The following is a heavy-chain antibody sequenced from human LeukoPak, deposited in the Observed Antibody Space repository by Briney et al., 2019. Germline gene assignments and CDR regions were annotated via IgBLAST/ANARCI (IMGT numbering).Heavy chain of an antibody. CDR1: GFMFDDCT. J-gene: IGHJ4*02. V-gene: IGHV3-43*01. D-gene: IGHD5-18*01. CDR3: AKGDVDSPMNFYH. Sequence: GGSLRLSCAASGFMFDDCTMHWVRQAPGKGLEWVSLINWDGGSTYYAGSVKGRFTISRDNSKNSLYLQMNSLRTEDTALYYCAKGDVDSPMNFYHWGQGTLVTVSS. CDR2: INWDGGST.